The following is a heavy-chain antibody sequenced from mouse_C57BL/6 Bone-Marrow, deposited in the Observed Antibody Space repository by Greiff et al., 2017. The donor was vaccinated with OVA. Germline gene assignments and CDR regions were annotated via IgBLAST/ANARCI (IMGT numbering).Heavy chain of an antibody. J-gene: IGHJ1*03. V-gene: IGHV5-16*01. CDR3: AREGYDYDWYFEV. D-gene: IGHD2-4*01. CDR1: GFTFSDYY. Sequence: DVHLVESEGGLVQPGSSMKLSCTASGFTFSDYYMAWVRQVPEKGLEWVANINYDGSSTYYLDSLKSRFINSRDNAKNILYLQMSSLKSEDTATYYCAREGYDYDWYFEVWGTGTTVTVSS. CDR2: INYDGSST.